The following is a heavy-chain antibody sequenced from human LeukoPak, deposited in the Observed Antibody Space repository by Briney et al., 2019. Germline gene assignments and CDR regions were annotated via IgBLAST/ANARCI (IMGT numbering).Heavy chain of an antibody. J-gene: IGHJ4*02. D-gene: IGHD6-19*01. CDR2: IQNTGGT. CDR1: SASISSYY. V-gene: IGHV4-59*01. Sequence: ASETLSLTCTVSSASISSYYWGWIRQSPGKGLEWIGYIQNTGGTNYNPSLKSRVSISKDTSKNHFSLQVRSVTAADTAVYYCVKHGSGWSFDYWGQGTLVTVSS. CDR3: VKHGSGWSFDY.